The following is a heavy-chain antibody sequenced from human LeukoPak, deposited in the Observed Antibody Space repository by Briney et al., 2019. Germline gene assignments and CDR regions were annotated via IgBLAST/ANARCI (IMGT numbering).Heavy chain of an antibody. CDR3: AKRGNPTVGHHYLDV. CDR2: VLQNGNT. D-gene: IGHD1-1*01. V-gene: IGHV3-23*01. Sequence: GGSLRLSCAASGFSFSSYAMTWVRQAPGKGLEWVSGVLQNGNTYYADAVKGRFTSSRDNSKNMLYPQMNSLSAEDTAVYYCAKRGNPTVGHHYLDVWGKGTTVSVSS. J-gene: IGHJ6*03. CDR1: GFSFSSYA.